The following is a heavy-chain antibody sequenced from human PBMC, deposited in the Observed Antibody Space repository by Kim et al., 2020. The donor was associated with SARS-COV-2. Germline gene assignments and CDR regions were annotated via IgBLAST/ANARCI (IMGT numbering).Heavy chain of an antibody. V-gene: IGHV1-2*06. CDR3: ARGPSIADYSGMDV. D-gene: IGHD6-13*01. Sequence: ASVKVSCKASGYTFTKYYMHWVRQAPGQGLEWMGRINPNSGNTNYPQKFQDRVTMTRDTSISTAYMELSSLRSDDTAVYYCARGPSIADYSGMDVWGQGTRAPV. CDR1: GYTFTKYY. CDR2: INPNSGNT. J-gene: IGHJ6*02.